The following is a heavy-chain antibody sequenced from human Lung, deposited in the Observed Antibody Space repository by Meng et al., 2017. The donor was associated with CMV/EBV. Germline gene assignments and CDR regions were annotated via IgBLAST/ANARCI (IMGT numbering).Heavy chain of an antibody. V-gene: IGHV1-18*01. Sequence: ASXXVSXKASGYIFTKYGVNWMRQAPGQGPEWMGWISAYNGDTMYAPKVQGRVTMTTDTSTSTAYMELRGLRSVDTAVYYCARDAGTIAVSGIGDYWGQGXLVTVSS. J-gene: IGHJ4*02. CDR3: ARDAGTIAVSGIGDY. CDR1: GYIFTKYG. CDR2: ISAYNGDT. D-gene: IGHD6-19*01.